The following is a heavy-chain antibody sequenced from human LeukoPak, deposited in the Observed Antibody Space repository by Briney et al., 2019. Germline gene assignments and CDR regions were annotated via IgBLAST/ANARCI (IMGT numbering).Heavy chain of an antibody. CDR1: GYSISSGYY. CDR3: ARDAYSGSYLFED. D-gene: IGHD1-26*01. V-gene: IGHV4-38-2*02. J-gene: IGHJ4*02. Sequence: SETLSLTCTVSGYSISSGYYWGWIRQPPGKGLEWIGSIYHSGSTYYNPSLKSRVTISVDTSKNQFSLKLSSVTAADTAVYYCARDAYSGSYLFEDWGQGTLVTVSS. CDR2: IYHSGST.